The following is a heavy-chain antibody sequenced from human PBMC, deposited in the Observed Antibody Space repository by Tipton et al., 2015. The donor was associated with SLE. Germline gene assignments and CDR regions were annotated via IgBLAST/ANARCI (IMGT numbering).Heavy chain of an antibody. D-gene: IGHD6-13*01. CDR2: IYDGGST. V-gene: IGHV3-53*01. CDR1: GFTVSSNY. J-gene: IGHJ4*02. Sequence: SLRLSCAASGFTVSSNYMSWVRQAPGKGLEWVSVIYDGGSTYYADSVKGRFTISRDNSKNTLYLQMNSLRAEDTAVYYCAKDQSIAAVHYFDYWGQGTLVTVSS. CDR3: AKDQSIAAVHYFDY.